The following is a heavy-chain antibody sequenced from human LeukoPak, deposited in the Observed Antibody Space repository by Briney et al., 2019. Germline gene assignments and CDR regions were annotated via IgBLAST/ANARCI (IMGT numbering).Heavy chain of an antibody. D-gene: IGHD3-10*01. Sequence: SETLSLTCTVSGGXLSSSTYYWGWIRQPPGRGLEWIGTIYYRGSTYYNPSLKSRVTISVDTSNNQFSLRLSSVTAADTAVYYCAILGTGSSWGQGTLVTVSS. V-gene: IGHV4-39*01. CDR2: IYYRGST. CDR3: AILGTGSS. CDR1: GGXLSSSTYY. J-gene: IGHJ5*02.